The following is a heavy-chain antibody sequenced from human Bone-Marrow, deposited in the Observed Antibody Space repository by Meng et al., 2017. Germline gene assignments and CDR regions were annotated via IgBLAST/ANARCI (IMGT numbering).Heavy chain of an antibody. J-gene: IGHJ4*02. V-gene: IGHV1-2*06. CDR1: GYTFTGYY. CDR3: ASPRYCSGGSCPLYFDY. CDR2: INPNSGGT. Sequence: ASVKVSCKASGYTFTGYYMHWVRQAPGQGLEWMGRINPNSGGTNYAQKFQGRVTMTRDTSISTAYMELSRLRSDDTAVYYCASPRYCSGGSCPLYFDYWGQGTLVTVSS. D-gene: IGHD2-15*01.